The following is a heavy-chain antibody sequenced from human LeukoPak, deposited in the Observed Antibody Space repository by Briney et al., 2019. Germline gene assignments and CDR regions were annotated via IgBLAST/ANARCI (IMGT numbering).Heavy chain of an antibody. CDR1: GYTFTSYG. CDR3: ARDIGLWFGESSYYFGMDV. J-gene: IGHJ6*02. V-gene: IGHV1-18*01. D-gene: IGHD3-10*01. CDR2: ISGDNART. Sequence: GASVKVSCKASGYTFTSYGISWVRQAPGQGPEWVGWISGDNARTNYAQQLQGRVSLSTDTFTSTAYMALRSLSSDDTAVYYCARDIGLWFGESSYYFGMDVWGQGTTVTVSS.